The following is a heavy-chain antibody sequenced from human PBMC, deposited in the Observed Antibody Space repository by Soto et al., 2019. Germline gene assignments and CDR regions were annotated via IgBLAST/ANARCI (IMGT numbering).Heavy chain of an antibody. CDR2: INGYNGNT. V-gene: IGHV1-18*01. J-gene: IGHJ6*02. Sequence: QAQLVQSGAEVKKPGASVKVSCKASGYTFTSYGISWVRQARGQGLEWMGWINGYNGNTNYAQNLQGRLTMTIDTSTSTAYMELRSLRSDDTALYYCGRVWCVELSTDVWGQGTPVTVS. CDR1: GYTFTSYG. CDR3: GRVWCVELSTDV. D-gene: IGHD3-10*01.